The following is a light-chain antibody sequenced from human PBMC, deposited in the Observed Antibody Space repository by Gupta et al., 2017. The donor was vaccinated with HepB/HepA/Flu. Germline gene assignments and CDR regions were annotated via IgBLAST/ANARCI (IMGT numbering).Light chain of an antibody. CDR3: NSYAGSNNWV. CDR1: SSDVGSYIY. J-gene: IGLJ3*02. V-gene: IGLV2-8*01. Sequence: QSALTQPPSASGSPGQSVTISCTGTSSDVGSYIYVSWYQQHPGKAPKLMIYEVSKRPSGVPDRFSGSESGNTASLTVSGLQAEDEADYYCNSYAGSNNWVFGGGTKLTVL. CDR2: EVS.